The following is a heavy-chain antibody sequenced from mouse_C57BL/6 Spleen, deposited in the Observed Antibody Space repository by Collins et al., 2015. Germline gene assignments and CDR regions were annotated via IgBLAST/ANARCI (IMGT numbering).Heavy chain of an antibody. D-gene: IGHD1-1*01. J-gene: IGHJ4*01. V-gene: IGHV3-6*01. Sequence: NPSLKNRISITRDTSKNQFFLKLNSVTTEDTATYYCARDYGSSYRNYAMDYWGQGTSVTVSS. CDR3: ARDYGSSYRNYAMDY.